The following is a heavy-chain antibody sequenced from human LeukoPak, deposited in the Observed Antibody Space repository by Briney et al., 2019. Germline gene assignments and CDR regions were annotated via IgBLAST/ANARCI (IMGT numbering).Heavy chain of an antibody. V-gene: IGHV1-69*13. D-gene: IGHD3-22*01. J-gene: IGHJ3*02. CDR2: IIPIFGTA. Sequence: EASVKVSCKASGGTFSSYAISWVRQAPGQGLEWMGGIIPIFGTANYAQKFQGRVTITADESTSTAYMELSSLRSEDTAVYYCARGYSVYYDSSGPDAFDIWGQGTMVTVSS. CDR1: GGTFSSYA. CDR3: ARGYSVYYDSSGPDAFDI.